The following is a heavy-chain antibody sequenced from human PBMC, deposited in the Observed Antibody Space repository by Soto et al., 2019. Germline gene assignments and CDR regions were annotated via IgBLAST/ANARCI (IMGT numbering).Heavy chain of an antibody. Sequence: QVQLQESGPGLVKPSQTLSLTCTVSGDSISGGYYWTWIRQHPGKGLEWIGYIYYSGTTYYNPSLKSRVTMSVDTSKTHFSLKLSSVTAADTAVYYCARRRPEWLGIDYWGQGILVTVSS. CDR3: ARRRPEWLGIDY. CDR1: GDSISGGYY. CDR2: IYYSGTT. J-gene: IGHJ4*02. D-gene: IGHD3-3*01. V-gene: IGHV4-31*03.